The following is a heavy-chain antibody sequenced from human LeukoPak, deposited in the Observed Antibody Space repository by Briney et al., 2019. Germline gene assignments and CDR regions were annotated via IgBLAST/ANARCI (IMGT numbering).Heavy chain of an antibody. CDR2: INGNSNSI. V-gene: IGHV3-23*05. Sequence: PGGSLRLSCVASGFTFSTYAMTWVRQAPGKGMEWVSAINGNSNSIYYGDSVKGRFTISRDNSKNTLYLQMNSLRAEDTAVYYCVKGSATGIAYDIWGQGTMVTVSS. CDR1: GFTFSTYA. J-gene: IGHJ3*02. D-gene: IGHD3-10*01. CDR3: VKGSATGIAYDI.